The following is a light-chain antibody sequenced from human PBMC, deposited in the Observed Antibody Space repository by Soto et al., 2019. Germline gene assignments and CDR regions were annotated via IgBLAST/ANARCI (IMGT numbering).Light chain of an antibody. CDR3: QQHLTYPFT. CDR1: QSISSW. Sequence: DIQMTQSPSTLSASVEDRVTITCRASQSISSWLAWYQQKPGKAPKLLIYKTSSLASGVPSRFSGSESGTEFTLTISSLQPDDFATYYCQQHLTYPFTFGPGTKVDIK. CDR2: KTS. J-gene: IGKJ3*01. V-gene: IGKV1-5*03.